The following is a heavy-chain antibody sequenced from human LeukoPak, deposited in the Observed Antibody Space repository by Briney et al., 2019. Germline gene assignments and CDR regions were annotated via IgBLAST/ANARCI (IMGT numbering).Heavy chain of an antibody. CDR3: AREFRGGGDSRIFDY. CDR1: GGSISSYY. Sequence: SETLSLTCTVSGGSISSYYWSWIRQPAGKGLEWIGRIYTSGSTNYNTSLKSRVTMSVDTSKNQFSLKLSSVTAADMAVYFCAREFRGGGDSRIFDYWGQGALVTVSS. V-gene: IGHV4-4*07. J-gene: IGHJ4*02. CDR2: IYTSGST. D-gene: IGHD4-23*01.